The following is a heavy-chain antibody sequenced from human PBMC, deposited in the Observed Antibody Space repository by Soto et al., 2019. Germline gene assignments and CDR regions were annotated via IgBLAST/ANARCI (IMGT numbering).Heavy chain of an antibody. V-gene: IGHV1-69*13. CDR1: GGTFSSYA. Sequence: SVKVSCKASGGTFSSYAISWVRQAPGQGLEWMGGIIPIFGTANYAQKFQGRVTITADESTSTAYMELSSLRSEDTAVYYCARDGRGVRGVIDYGMDVWGQGTTVTVSS. J-gene: IGHJ6*02. CDR3: ARDGRGVRGVIDYGMDV. CDR2: IIPIFGTA. D-gene: IGHD3-10*01.